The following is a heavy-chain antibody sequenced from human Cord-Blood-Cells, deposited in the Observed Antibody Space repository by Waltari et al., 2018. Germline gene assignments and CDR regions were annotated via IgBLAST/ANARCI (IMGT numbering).Heavy chain of an antibody. J-gene: IGHJ4*02. V-gene: IGHV1-8*03. Sequence: QEQLVQSGAEEKKPRASVKVACKASGCTFTSYDIHWVRQATGQGVEWVRRMNPIIGNTAYTQKFQGRVTITKNTSTSTAYMELSSLVSKDTSVYSWARGYCSSTSCYYFDYWGQGTLVTVSS. CDR3: ARGYCSSTSCYYFDY. CDR2: MNPIIGNT. D-gene: IGHD2-2*01. CDR1: GCTFTSYD.